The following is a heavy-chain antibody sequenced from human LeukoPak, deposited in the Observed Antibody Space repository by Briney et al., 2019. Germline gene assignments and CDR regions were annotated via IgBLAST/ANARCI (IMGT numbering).Heavy chain of an antibody. J-gene: IGHJ6*02. CDR2: ISLNSGSI. D-gene: IGHD3-9*01. V-gene: IGHV3-9*01. CDR3: AKGLVIRYYYYGMDV. CDR1: GFTFYDYA. Sequence: GGSLRLSCAASGFTFYDYAMDWVPQAPGKGLEWVSGISLNSGSIGYADSVKGRFTISRDNAKNSLYLQMNSLRAEDTALYYCAKGLVIRYYYYGMDVWGQGTTVTVSS.